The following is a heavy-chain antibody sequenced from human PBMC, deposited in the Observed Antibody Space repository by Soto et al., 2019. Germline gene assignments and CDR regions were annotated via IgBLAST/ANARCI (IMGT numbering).Heavy chain of an antibody. J-gene: IGHJ6*02. CDR3: ARPHLDRPTYYGLDV. V-gene: IGHV3-48*02. CDR1: GFTLSAYS. Sequence: EVQLVESGGGLVQPGGSLRLSCAASGFTLSAYSMNWVRQAPGKGLEWISFINSGSDTIYYGDSVKGRFTISRDNAKYALYLQVNSLRDDDTAVYYCARPHLDRPTYYGLDVWGQGTTVTVSS. CDR2: INSGSDTI. D-gene: IGHD3-16*01.